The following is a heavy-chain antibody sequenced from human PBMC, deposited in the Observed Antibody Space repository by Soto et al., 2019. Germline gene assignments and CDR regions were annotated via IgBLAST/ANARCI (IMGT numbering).Heavy chain of an antibody. CDR1: GFTFSSYW. CDR3: ARDHPTYYDILTGYSPLYFDD. D-gene: IGHD3-9*01. CDR2: IKQDGSEK. V-gene: IGHV3-7*01. J-gene: IGHJ4*02. Sequence: EVQLVESGGGLVQPGGSLRLSCAASGFTFSSYWMSWVRQAPGKGLEWVANIKQDGSEKYYVDSVKGRFTISRDNAKNSLYLQMNSLRAEDTAVYYCARDHPTYYDILTGYSPLYFDDWGQGTLVTVSS.